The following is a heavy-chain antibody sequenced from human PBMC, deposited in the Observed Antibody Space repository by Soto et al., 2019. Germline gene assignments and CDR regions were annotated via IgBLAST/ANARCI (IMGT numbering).Heavy chain of an antibody. CDR3: ARLVYDTRLNYMYFDF. V-gene: IGHV4-4*01. Sequence: LSLTCAVSGVSISSGNWWTWVRQTPQRGLGYIGEIFHDGTANYYPSFERRVAISVDTSKNQFSLKLTSVTAADTAIYFCARLVYDTRLNYMYFDFWGQGALVTVSS. D-gene: IGHD2-8*01. J-gene: IGHJ4*02. CDR2: IFHDGTA. CDR1: GVSISSGNW.